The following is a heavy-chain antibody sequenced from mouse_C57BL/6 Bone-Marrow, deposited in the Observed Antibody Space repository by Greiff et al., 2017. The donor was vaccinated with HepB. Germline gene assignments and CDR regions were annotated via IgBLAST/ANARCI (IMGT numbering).Heavy chain of an antibody. V-gene: IGHV1-55*01. CDR3: AHYGYDHYYAMDY. J-gene: IGHJ4*01. D-gene: IGHD2-2*01. Sequence: VKLQQPGAELVKPGASVKMSCKASGYTFTSYWITWVKQRPGQGLEWIGDIYPGSGSTNYNEKFKSKATLTVDTSSSTAYMQLSSLTSEDSAVYYCAHYGYDHYYAMDYWGQGTSVTVSS. CDR2: IYPGSGST. CDR1: GYTFTSYW.